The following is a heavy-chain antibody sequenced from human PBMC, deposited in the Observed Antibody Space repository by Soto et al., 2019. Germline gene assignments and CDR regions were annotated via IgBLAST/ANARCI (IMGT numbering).Heavy chain of an antibody. CDR2: ISFSKGKT. D-gene: IGHD5-12*01. CDR1: GYTFTNYY. V-gene: IGHV1-18*01. Sequence: DSVKVSCKASGYTFTNYYVAWVLRAPGQGLQWMGWISFSKGKTYYEQSFQGRVTMTTDTVTTTGYMEVRSLRSDDTAVYYCARKGYIGNFGLDVWGQGTTVTVSS. J-gene: IGHJ6*02. CDR3: ARKGYIGNFGLDV.